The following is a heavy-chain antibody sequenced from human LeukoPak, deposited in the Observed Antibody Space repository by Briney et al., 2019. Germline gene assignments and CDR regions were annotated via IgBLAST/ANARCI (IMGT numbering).Heavy chain of an antibody. Sequence: SVTVSCKASGGTFSSYAISWVRQAPGQGLEWMGRIIPILGIANYAQKFQGRVTITADKSTSTAYMELSSLRSEDTAVYYCARHHSGSYSPYFQHWGQGTLVTVSS. CDR2: IIPILGIA. CDR1: GGTFSSYA. CDR3: ARHHSGSYSPYFQH. V-gene: IGHV1-69*04. J-gene: IGHJ1*01. D-gene: IGHD1-26*01.